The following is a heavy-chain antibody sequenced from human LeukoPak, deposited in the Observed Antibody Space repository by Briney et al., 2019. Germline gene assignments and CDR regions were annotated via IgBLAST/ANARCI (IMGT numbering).Heavy chain of an antibody. D-gene: IGHD3-22*01. CDR3: ARGLGIYYDSSGPRWFDP. CDR2: INPNSGGT. V-gene: IGHV1-2*02. Sequence: ASVKVSCKASGYTFTGYYMHWVRQAPGQGLEWMGWINPNSGGTNYAQKFQGRVTMTRDTSISTAYMELSRLRSDDTAVYYCARGLGIYYDSSGPRWFDPWGQGTLVTVSS. J-gene: IGHJ5*02. CDR1: GYTFTGYY.